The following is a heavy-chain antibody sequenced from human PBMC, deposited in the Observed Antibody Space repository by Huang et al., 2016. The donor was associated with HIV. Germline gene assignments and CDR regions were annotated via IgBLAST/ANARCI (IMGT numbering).Heavy chain of an antibody. Sequence: QAQLVQSGAAVMKPGSSVRVSCKASGVSFSDYAFSWVRRAPGQGLDWMGGISPIFGLTNYAPRLQGRVTISADKSSNTVYLELTSLRSGDTAVYYCAREGQNWLGKPFGALAFWGQGTEVIVSS. CDR1: GVSFSDYA. CDR3: AREGQNWLGKPFGALAF. D-gene: IGHD3-16*01. V-gene: IGHV1-69*10. CDR2: ISPIFGLT. J-gene: IGHJ4*03.